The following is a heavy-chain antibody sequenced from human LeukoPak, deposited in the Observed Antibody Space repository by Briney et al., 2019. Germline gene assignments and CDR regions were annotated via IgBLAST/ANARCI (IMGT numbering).Heavy chain of an antibody. CDR1: GDSVSSNSAA. V-gene: IGHV6-1*01. J-gene: IGHJ4*02. Sequence: SQTLSLTCVFSGDSVSSNSAAWNWIRHSPSRGLEWLGRTYYRSKWYNDYAVSVKSRITINPDTSKNQFFLQLNSVTPEDTAVYYCARETSHFDYWGQGTLVTVSS. CDR3: ARETSHFDY. CDR2: TYYRSKWYN.